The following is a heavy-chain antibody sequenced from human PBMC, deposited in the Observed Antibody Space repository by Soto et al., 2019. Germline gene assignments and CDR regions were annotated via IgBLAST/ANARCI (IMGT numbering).Heavy chain of an antibody. CDR1: GDSISNYY. V-gene: IGHV4-59*08. D-gene: IGHD6-13*01. CDR3: ARHLWVGSSWYLGAFDI. CDR2: IYYSGST. J-gene: IGHJ3*02. Sequence: SETLSLTCTVSGDSISNYYWSCIRQPPGKGLEWIGYIYYSGSTNYNPSLKSRVTISVDTSKNQFSLKLSSVTAADTAVYYCARHLWVGSSWYLGAFDIWGHGTMVTVSS.